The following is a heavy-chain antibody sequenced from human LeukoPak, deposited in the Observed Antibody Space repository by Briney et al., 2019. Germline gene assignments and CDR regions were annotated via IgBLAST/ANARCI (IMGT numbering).Heavy chain of an antibody. Sequence: PSETLSLTCAVYCGSFRVYYWSCIRQPPGKGLEWIGEINHSGSTNYNPSLYSRVSISVDTSKTQFSLKLSSVTAADTAVYFCARGGNAFDIWGQGTMVTVSS. CDR1: CGSFRVYY. CDR3: ARGGNAFDI. CDR2: INHSGST. V-gene: IGHV4-34*01. J-gene: IGHJ3*02.